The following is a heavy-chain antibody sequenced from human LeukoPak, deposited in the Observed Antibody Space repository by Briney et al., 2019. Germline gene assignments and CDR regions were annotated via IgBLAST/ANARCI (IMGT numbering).Heavy chain of an antibody. CDR2: ISSSSSYI. Sequence: PGGSLRLSCAASGFTFSSYSMNWVRQAPGKGLEWVSSISSSSSYIYYADSVKGRFTISRDDAKNSLYLQMNSLRAEDTAVYYCARGEGGYFDYWGQGTLVTVSS. CDR3: ARGEGGYFDY. D-gene: IGHD3-16*01. CDR1: GFTFSSYS. V-gene: IGHV3-21*01. J-gene: IGHJ4*02.